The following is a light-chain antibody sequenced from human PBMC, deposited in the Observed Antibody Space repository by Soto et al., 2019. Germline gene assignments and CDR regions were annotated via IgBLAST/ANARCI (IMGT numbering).Light chain of an antibody. CDR2: EDN. CDR1: GGSIASNY. CDR3: QSYDSNNVV. Sequence: NFMLTQPHSVSESPGKTVTLSCTRSGGSIASNYVQWYQQRPGTDPTTVIYEDNQRPSGVPDRFSGSIDSSSNSASLTISGLKTEEEAGYYCQSYDSNNVVFGGGTQLTVL. V-gene: IGLV6-57*04. J-gene: IGLJ2*01.